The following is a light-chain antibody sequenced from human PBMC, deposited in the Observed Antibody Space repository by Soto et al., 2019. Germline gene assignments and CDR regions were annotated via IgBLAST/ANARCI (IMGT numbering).Light chain of an antibody. CDR1: SGDVGGFHY. V-gene: IGLV2-14*01. J-gene: IGLJ1*01. CDR3: SSYTASSTYV. Sequence: QSALTQPASVSGSPGQSITISCTGTSGDVGGFHYVSWYQQHPGKAPKLMIYEVSNRPSGVSNRFSGSKSGNTASLTISGLRAEDEADYYCSSYTASSTYVFGTGTKSPS. CDR2: EVS.